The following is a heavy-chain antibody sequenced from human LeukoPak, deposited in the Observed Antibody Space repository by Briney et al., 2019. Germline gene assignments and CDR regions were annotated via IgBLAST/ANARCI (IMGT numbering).Heavy chain of an antibody. V-gene: IGHV4-4*07. CDR2: IYTSGST. J-gene: IGHJ6*03. CDR3: ARDPDYKGYYYMDV. CDR1: GGSISSYY. Sequence: SETLSLTCTVSGGSISSYYWSWIRQPAGKGLEWIGRIYTSGSTNYNPSLKSRVTMSVDTSKNQFSLKLSSVTAADTAVYYWARDPDYKGYYYMDVWGKGTTVTVSS. D-gene: IGHD4-11*01.